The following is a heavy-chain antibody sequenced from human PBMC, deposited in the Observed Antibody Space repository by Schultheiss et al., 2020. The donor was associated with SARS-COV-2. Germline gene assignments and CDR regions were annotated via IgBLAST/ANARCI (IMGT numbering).Heavy chain of an antibody. D-gene: IGHD1-26*01. CDR1: GGSISSGGYY. J-gene: IGHJ3*02. CDR3: AREDSGSYRADAFDI. CDR2: IYYSGST. Sequence: SETLSLTCTVSGGSISSGGYYWSWIRQHPGKGLEWIGYIYYSGSTNYNPSLKSRVTMSVDTSKNQFSLKLSSVTAADTAVYYCAREDSGSYRADAFDIWGQGTMVTVSS. V-gene: IGHV4-61*08.